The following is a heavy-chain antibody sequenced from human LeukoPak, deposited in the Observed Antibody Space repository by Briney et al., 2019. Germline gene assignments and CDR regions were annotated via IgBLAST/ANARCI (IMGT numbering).Heavy chain of an antibody. J-gene: IGHJ4*02. CDR1: GFTFSSYW. CDR2: IKQDGSEK. CDR3: ARLSYGDYEDY. Sequence: GGSLRLSCAASGFTFSSYWMSWVRQAPGKGLEWVANIKQDGSEKYYVDSVKGRFTISRDNAKNSLYLQMNCLRAEDTAVYYCARLSYGDYEDYWGQGTLVTVSS. V-gene: IGHV3-7*03. D-gene: IGHD4-17*01.